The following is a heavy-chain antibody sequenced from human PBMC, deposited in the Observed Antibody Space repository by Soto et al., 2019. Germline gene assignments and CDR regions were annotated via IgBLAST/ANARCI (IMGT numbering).Heavy chain of an antibody. D-gene: IGHD2-2*01. V-gene: IGHV1-69*01. Sequence: QVQLVQSGAEVKKPGSSVKVSCKASGGTFGSYAISWVRQAPGQGLKWMGGIIPIPGTANYAQKFQGRVTIAADESTSTAYMELSSLRSEDTAVYYCARSQGSSTSLEIYYYYYYGVDVWGQGTTVTVSS. CDR1: GGTFGSYA. CDR3: ARSQGSSTSLEIYYYYYYGVDV. CDR2: IIPIPGTA. J-gene: IGHJ6*02.